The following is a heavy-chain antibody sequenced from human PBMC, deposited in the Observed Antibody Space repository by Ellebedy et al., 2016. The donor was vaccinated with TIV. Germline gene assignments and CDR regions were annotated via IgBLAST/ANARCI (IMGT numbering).Heavy chain of an antibody. V-gene: IGHV1-3*01. Sequence: AASVKVSCKAPGDTFTRYVMHWVRQAPGQRLEWMGWINAGNGNTKYSQKFQGRVTITRDPSASTAYMDLSSLISEDTAVYYCARELPPLAGMEGFDPWGQGTLVTVSS. D-gene: IGHD1-1*01. CDR1: GDTFTRYV. CDR2: INAGNGNT. CDR3: ARELPPLAGMEGFDP. J-gene: IGHJ5*02.